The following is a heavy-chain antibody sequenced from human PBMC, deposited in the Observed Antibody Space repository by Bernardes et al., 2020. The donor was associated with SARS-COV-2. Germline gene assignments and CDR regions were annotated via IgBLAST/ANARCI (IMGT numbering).Heavy chain of an antibody. CDR1: NGPFSDYY. CDR2: IGHGGIT. J-gene: IGHJ6*02. V-gene: IGHV4-34*01. D-gene: IGHD3-22*01. CDR3: TGGRHDSSEWEGYYYQYGMDV. Sequence: SETLSLTCGIYNGPFSDYYWSWIRQPPGKGLEWIGEIGHGGITNYNPSLKNRVVISIDTSKEQLSLKLTSVTAADTAVYYCTGGRHDSSEWEGYYYQYGMDVWRQGTTVTVSS.